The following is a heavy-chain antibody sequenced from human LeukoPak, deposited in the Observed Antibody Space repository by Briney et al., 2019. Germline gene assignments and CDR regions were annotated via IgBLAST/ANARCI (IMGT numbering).Heavy chain of an antibody. CDR2: ISDIGSI. V-gene: IGHV4-59*08. CDR3: AGHHPRNTVDF. Sequence: PSETLSLTCTVSGGSISSYYWSWLRQPPGKGLEWIAYISDIGSINYNPSLKSLVPISLDTSKHQFSLKLSSVTAADTPVYYCAGHHPRNTVDFWGRGTLVSVSS. D-gene: IGHD2/OR15-2a*01. J-gene: IGHJ4*02. CDR1: GGSISSYY.